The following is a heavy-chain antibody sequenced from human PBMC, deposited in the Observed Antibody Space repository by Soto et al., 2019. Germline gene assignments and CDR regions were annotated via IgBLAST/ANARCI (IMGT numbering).Heavy chain of an antibody. J-gene: IGHJ3*01. V-gene: IGHV3-23*01. Sequence: YPRLASAAPRDCRSRHPISCVLQAPEKRLEWGSGISDGGDLTYNADSVKGRFTISRDHSKNILFLQMNSLRAEDTAIYYYARRALGSSRSSVLWGQAT. CDR1: RDCRSRHP. CDR2: ISDGGDLT. CDR3: ARRALGSSRSSVL. D-gene: IGHD6-6*01.